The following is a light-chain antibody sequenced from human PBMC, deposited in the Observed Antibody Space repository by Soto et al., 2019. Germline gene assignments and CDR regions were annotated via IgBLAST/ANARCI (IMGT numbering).Light chain of an antibody. V-gene: IGLV6-57*01. CDR3: QSYDSSNQV. CDR2: EDN. CDR1: SGSIASNY. J-gene: IGLJ2*01. Sequence: NFMLTQPHSVSESPGKTVTISCTRSSGSIASNYVQWYQQRPGSSPTTVIYEDNQRPSGVPDRFSGSIDSSSNSASLTISGLKPEDAADYYCQSYDSSNQVFGGGTKVTVL.